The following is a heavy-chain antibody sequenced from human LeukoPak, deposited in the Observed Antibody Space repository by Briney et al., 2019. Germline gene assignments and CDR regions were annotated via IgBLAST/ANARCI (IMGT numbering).Heavy chain of an antibody. Sequence: GGSLRLSCAASGFTFGDYAMHWVRQAPGEGLEWVTGISWNSGSIGYADSVKGRFTISRDNAKNSLYLQMNSLRAEDTALYYCAKDRGYDSSYGMDVWGQGTTVTVSS. CDR3: AKDRGYDSSYGMDV. V-gene: IGHV3-9*01. J-gene: IGHJ6*02. CDR1: GFTFGDYA. D-gene: IGHD5-12*01. CDR2: ISWNSGSI.